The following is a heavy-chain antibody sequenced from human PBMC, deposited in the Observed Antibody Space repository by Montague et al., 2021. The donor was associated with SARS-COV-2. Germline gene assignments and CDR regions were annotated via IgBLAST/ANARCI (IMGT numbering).Heavy chain of an antibody. CDR1: SDSISSRSYC. D-gene: IGHD4-23*01. V-gene: IGHV4-39*01. CDR3: ARRRDRSTVVSPAVFDL. J-gene: IGHJ3*01. Sequence: SETLSLTCSVSSDSISSRSYCWAWIRKSPGKGLEWIGNICYGGSTYYXXXLRSRVVTSAESSKRQFSLKLYSVTAADTSIYYCARRRDRSTVVSPAVFDLWGQGTMVIVAS. CDR2: ICYGGST.